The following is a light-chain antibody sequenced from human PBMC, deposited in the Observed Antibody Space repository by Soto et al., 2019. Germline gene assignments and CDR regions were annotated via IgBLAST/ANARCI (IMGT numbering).Light chain of an antibody. J-gene: IGKJ1*01. CDR3: HQCDSSPWT. CDR1: QTVSSY. Sequence: DIVLPQSPATLSLSPGERATLSCRATQTVSSYLLWYQQKRGQAPRLLIYHAPNRATGIPARFSGSASGTDFTLPLSSLAPEDFAVFYCHQCDSSPWTFGQGTKVDI. V-gene: IGKV3-11*01. CDR2: HAP.